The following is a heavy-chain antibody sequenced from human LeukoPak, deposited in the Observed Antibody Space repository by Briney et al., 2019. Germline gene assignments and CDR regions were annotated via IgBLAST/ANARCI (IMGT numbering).Heavy chain of an antibody. D-gene: IGHD6-6*01. CDR2: IYTSGST. CDR3: ARDGRSIAARPSPSGWFDP. J-gene: IGHJ5*02. CDR1: GGSISSGSYY. Sequence: SQTLSLTXTVSGGSISSGSYYWSWIRQPAGKGLEWIGRIYTSGSTNYNPSLKSRVTISVDTSKNQFSLKLSSVTAADTAVYYCARDGRSIAARPSPSGWFDPWGQGTLVTVSS. V-gene: IGHV4-61*02.